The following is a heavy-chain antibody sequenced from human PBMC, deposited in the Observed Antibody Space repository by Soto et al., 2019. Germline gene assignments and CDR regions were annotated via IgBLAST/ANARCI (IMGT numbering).Heavy chain of an antibody. CDR1: GFTFSSYA. J-gene: IGHJ6*02. D-gene: IGHD3-10*01. CDR2: ISGSGGST. V-gene: IGHV3-23*01. Sequence: PGGSLRLSCAASGFTFSSYAMSWVRQAPGKGLEWVSAISGSGGSTYYADSVKGRFTISRDNSKNTLYLQMNSLRAEDTAVYYCAKAQGGYGSGSYNSMDVWGQGTTVTVSS. CDR3: AKAQGGYGSGSYNSMDV.